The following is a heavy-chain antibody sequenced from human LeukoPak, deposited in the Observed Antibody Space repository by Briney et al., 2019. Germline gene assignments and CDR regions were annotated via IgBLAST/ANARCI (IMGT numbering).Heavy chain of an antibody. Sequence: ASVTVSFTASGGTFSSYAISWVRQAPGQGLEWMGGIIPIFGTANYAQKFQGRVTITADESTSTAYMELSSLRSEDTAVYYCARAKKVLGPPDYWGQGTLVTVSS. D-gene: IGHD1-14*01. CDR1: GGTFSSYA. J-gene: IGHJ4*02. V-gene: IGHV1-69*13. CDR3: ARAKKVLGPPDY. CDR2: IIPIFGTA.